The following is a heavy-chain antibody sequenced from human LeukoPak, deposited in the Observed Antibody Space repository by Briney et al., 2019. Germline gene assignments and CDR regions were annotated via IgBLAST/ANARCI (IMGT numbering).Heavy chain of an antibody. D-gene: IGHD5-24*01. CDR2: IKEDGSER. CDR3: ARHQMDTGYRPFDI. Sequence: GGSLRLSCAASGFTITTYWMTWVRQAPGKGLEWVAKIKEDGSERSYVDSVKGRFTISRDNARNSLYLQVNSLRVEDTAVYFCARHQMDTGYRPFDIWGQGRMVTVSS. V-gene: IGHV3-7*01. CDR1: GFTITTYW. J-gene: IGHJ3*02.